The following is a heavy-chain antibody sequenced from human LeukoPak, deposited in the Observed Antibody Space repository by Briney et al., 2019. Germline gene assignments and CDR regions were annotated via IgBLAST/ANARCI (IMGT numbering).Heavy chain of an antibody. Sequence: ASVKVSCKASGYTFTGYYMHWVRQAPGQGLEWMGWINPNSGGTNYAQKFRGRVTMTRDTSISTAYMELSRLRSDDTAVYYCPRGAYCCGDCYSFDYWGQGTLVTVSS. CDR2: INPNSGGT. CDR1: GYTFTGYY. D-gene: IGHD2-21*01. J-gene: IGHJ4*02. V-gene: IGHV1-2*02. CDR3: PRGAYCCGDCYSFDY.